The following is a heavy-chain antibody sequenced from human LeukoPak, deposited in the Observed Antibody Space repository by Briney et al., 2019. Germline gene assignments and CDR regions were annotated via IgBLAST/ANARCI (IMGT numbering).Heavy chain of an antibody. Sequence: PGGSLRLSCAASGFTFSSYAMTWVRQAPGKGLEWVSVISGSGGATNYADSVKGRFTISRDNSKNTMYLQMNSLRAEDTAVYYCAKEGSGYGKYCNYWGQGTLVTVSS. V-gene: IGHV3-23*01. CDR1: GFTFSSYA. J-gene: IGHJ4*02. D-gene: IGHD5-12*01. CDR2: ISGSGGAT. CDR3: AKEGSGYGKYCNY.